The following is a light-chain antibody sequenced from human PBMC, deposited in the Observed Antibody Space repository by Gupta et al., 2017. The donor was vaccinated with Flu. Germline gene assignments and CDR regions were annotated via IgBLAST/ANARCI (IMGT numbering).Light chain of an antibody. Sequence: DIQMTQSPSTLSASVGDRVTITCRASQSIDNWLAWFQQKPGKAPKLLIYKASSLESGVPSRFSGSGSGTEFTLTITSLQPDDFATYYCQQYNSFTFGPGTKVDIK. CDR2: KAS. J-gene: IGKJ3*01. V-gene: IGKV1-5*03. CDR1: QSIDNW. CDR3: QQYNSFT.